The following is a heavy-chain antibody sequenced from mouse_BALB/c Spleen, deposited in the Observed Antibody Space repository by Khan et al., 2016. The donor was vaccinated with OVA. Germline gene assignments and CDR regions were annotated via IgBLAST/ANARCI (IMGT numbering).Heavy chain of an antibody. V-gene: IGHV3-2*02. J-gene: IGHJ4*01. CDR1: GYSITSDYA. CDR2: ISYSGST. Sequence: EVQLQESGPGLVKPSQSLSLTCTVTGYSITSDYAWNWIRQFRGNKLEWMGYISYSGSTNYNQDLKGRISITRDTSNNTSFLQLNSVTTEDTAAXYCARAGSRCNYALDYWGQGTSVTVSS. D-gene: IGHD2-2*01. CDR3: ARAGSRCNYALDY.